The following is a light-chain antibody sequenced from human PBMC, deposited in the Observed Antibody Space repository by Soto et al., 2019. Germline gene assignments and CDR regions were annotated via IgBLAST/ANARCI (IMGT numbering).Light chain of an antibody. Sequence: TVTQQSLDTLSXXPREXATLXRRXSQSVSSNLAWYQQKPGQAPRLLIYGASTRATGIPARFSGRGSGTEFTLTISSLQSEDFAVYYCQQYNNWPPWTFGQGTKVDIK. J-gene: IGKJ1*01. CDR3: QQYNNWPPWT. CDR1: QSVSSN. V-gene: IGKV3-15*01. CDR2: GAS.